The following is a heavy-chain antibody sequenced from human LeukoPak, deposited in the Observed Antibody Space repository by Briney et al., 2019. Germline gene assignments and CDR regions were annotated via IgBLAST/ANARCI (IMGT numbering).Heavy chain of an antibody. D-gene: IGHD6-13*01. Sequence: GGSLRLSCAASGFTFSSYGMHWVRQAPGKGLEWEGFIRYDGSNKYYADSVKGRFTISRDNAKNSLYLQMNSLRAEDTAVYYCARDLMGIAYRGAFYYWGQGTLVTVSS. V-gene: IGHV3-30*02. J-gene: IGHJ4*02. CDR3: ARDLMGIAYRGAFYY. CDR2: IRYDGSNK. CDR1: GFTFSSYG.